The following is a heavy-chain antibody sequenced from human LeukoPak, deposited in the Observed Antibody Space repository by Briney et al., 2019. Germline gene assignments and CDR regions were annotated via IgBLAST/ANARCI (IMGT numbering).Heavy chain of an antibody. CDR1: GGSISSSSYC. Sequence: SETLSFTCTVSGGSISSSSYCWGWIRQPPGKGLEWIGSIYYSGSTYYNPSLKSRVTISVDTSKNQFSLKLSSVTAADTAVYYCARLGRAYYYDSSGYYYFDYWGQGTLVTVSS. CDR2: IYYSGST. V-gene: IGHV4-39*01. J-gene: IGHJ4*02. D-gene: IGHD3-22*01. CDR3: ARLGRAYYYDSSGYYYFDY.